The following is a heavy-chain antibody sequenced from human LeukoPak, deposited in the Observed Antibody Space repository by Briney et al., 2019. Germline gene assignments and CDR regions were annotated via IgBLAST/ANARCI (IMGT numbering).Heavy chain of an antibody. J-gene: IGHJ3*02. D-gene: IGHD3-22*01. CDR3: ARDDSSGPTHAFDI. Sequence: SETLSLTCTVSGGSISSGSYYWSWIRQPPGKGLEWIGYIYYSGSTNYNPSLKSRVTISVDTSKNQFSLKLSSVTAADTAVYYCARDDSSGPTHAFDIWGQGTMVTVSS. CDR1: GGSISSGSYY. CDR2: IYYSGST. V-gene: IGHV4-61*01.